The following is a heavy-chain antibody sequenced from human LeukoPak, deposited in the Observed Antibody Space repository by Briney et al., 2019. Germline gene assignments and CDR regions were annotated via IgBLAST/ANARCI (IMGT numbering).Heavy chain of an antibody. CDR2: IKQDGSEI. D-gene: IGHD3-10*01. V-gene: IGHV3-7*05. J-gene: IGHJ4*02. CDR3: ARDHRGVFDY. CDR1: GFTFSSHW. Sequence: QAGGSLRLSCAASGFTFSSHWMSWVRQAPGKGLEWVANIKQDGSEIHYVDSVKGRLTISRDNAKNSLYLQMNSLRAEDTAVYYCARDHRGVFDYWGQGTLVAVSS.